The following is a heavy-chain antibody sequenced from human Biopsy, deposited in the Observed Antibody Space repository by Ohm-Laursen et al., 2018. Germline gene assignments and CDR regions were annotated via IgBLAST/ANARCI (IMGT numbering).Heavy chain of an antibody. CDR1: GDSISSYY. V-gene: IGHV4-59*01. D-gene: IGHD3-22*01. Sequence: TLSLTCAVSGDSISSYYWSWIRQPPGQGLQWIGYVYYTGSTDYNSSLQSRVTISVDTSKNHFPLRLRSVTPADTAIYYCARDRGYYSDRTVPGYFDLWGRGTLVTVSS. CDR2: VYYTGST. J-gene: IGHJ2*01. CDR3: ARDRGYYSDRTVPGYFDL.